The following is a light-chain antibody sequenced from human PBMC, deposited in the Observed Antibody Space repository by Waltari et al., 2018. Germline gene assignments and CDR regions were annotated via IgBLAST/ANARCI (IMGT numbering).Light chain of an antibody. CDR2: KVS. CDR3: MQSTFWPT. J-gene: IGKJ1*01. Sequence: DVVMTQSPLALPVALGQPASISCRSSQSLVRSNGDTFLTWFHQRPGQSPRRLIYKVSNRDWRIPDKFSGSGSGTDFTLKISRVEAEDVGIYYCMQSTFWPTFGQGTKVEI. CDR1: QSLVRSNGDTF. V-gene: IGKV2-30*02.